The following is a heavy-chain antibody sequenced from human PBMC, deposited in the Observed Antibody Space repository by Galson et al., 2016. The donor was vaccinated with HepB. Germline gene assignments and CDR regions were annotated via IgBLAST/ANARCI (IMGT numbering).Heavy chain of an antibody. Sequence: SLRLSCAASGFTFRTYWMNWVRQAPGRGLEWVANIKQDGSEKYYVDSVKGRFTISRDNAKNSLSLQMNSLRAEDTAVYYCARSPRLAYYYYAMDAWGQGTTVTVSS. D-gene: IGHD6-25*01. CDR1: GFTFRTYW. CDR2: IKQDGSEK. CDR3: ARSPRLAYYYYAMDA. J-gene: IGHJ6*02. V-gene: IGHV3-7*01.